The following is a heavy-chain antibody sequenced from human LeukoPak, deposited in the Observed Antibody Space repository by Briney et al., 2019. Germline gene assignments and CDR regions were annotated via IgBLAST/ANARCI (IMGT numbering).Heavy chain of an antibody. CDR1: GITFSNAW. J-gene: IGHJ4*02. CDR3: ARNLYYYDSSGYYYY. V-gene: IGHV3-66*01. Sequence: PGGSLRLSCAASGITFSNAWMSWVRQAPGKGLEWVSAIYTGGSTYYAGSVKGRFTISRDNSKNTLYLQMNSLRAEDTAVYYCARNLYYYDSSGYYYYWGQGTLVTVSS. D-gene: IGHD3-22*01. CDR2: IYTGGST.